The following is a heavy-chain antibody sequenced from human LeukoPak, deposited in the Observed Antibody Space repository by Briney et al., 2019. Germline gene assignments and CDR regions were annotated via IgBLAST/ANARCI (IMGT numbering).Heavy chain of an antibody. CDR3: ARDSPEDFYDSSGSYDFDI. CDR1: GYSFSSYG. D-gene: IGHD3-22*01. J-gene: IGHJ3*02. CDR2: VSAYNDNT. Sequence: ASVKVSCKASGYSFSSYGISWVRQAPGQGLEWMGWVSAYNDNTKFAQNFQGRVTVTTDTPTSTAYMELRSLRSDDTAVYYCARDSPEDFYDSSGSYDFDIWGQGTMVTVSS. V-gene: IGHV1-18*01.